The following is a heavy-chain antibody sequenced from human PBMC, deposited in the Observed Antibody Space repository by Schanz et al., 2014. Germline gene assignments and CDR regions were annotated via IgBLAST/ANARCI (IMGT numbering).Heavy chain of an antibody. J-gene: IGHJ5*01. D-gene: IGHD2-8*02. CDR2: INQDGSEN. CDR1: RFTFSSYW. Sequence: EVQLVESGGGLVQPGGSLRLSCAASRFTFSSYWMSWVRQAPGRGLEWVANINQDGSENYYVDSMKGRFTISRDNAKNSVYLQMHSLRAEDTALYYCARDRDAGGYDSWGQGTLVTVSS. CDR3: ARDRDAGGYDS. V-gene: IGHV3-7*01.